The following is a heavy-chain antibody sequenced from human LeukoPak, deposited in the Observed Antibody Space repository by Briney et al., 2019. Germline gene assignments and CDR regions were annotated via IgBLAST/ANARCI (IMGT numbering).Heavy chain of an antibody. CDR1: GFTFSSYA. CDR3: AKKMRDLLWFGE. D-gene: IGHD3-10*01. V-gene: IGHV3-23*01. J-gene: IGHJ4*02. Sequence: GGSLRLSCAASGFTFSSYAMSWVRQAPRKGLEWVSAISGSGGSTYYADSVKGRFTISRDNSKNTLYLQMNSLRAEDTAVYYCAKKMRDLLWFGEWGEGALVTVSS. CDR2: ISGSGGST.